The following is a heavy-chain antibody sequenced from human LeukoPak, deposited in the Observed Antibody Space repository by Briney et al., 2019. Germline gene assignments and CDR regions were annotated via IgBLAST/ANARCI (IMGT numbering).Heavy chain of an antibody. J-gene: IGHJ3*02. Sequence: GGSLRLSCAASGFSFSNYGMHWVRQAPGKGLEWVAIIWFDENNKSYADSVKGRFIISRDNSKNTLYLQMNSLRAEDTAVYYCAKDGPSYCGGDCYYWAGAFDIWGQGTMVTVSS. CDR3: AKDGPSYCGGDCYYWAGAFDI. CDR1: GFSFSNYG. D-gene: IGHD2-21*01. CDR2: IWFDENNK. V-gene: IGHV3-30*02.